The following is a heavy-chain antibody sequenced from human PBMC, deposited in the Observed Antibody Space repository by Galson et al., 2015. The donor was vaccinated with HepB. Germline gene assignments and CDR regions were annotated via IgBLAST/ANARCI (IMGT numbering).Heavy chain of an antibody. CDR1: EFILSMYW. CDR2: IKEDGSEK. Sequence: SLRLSCAASEFILSMYWMNWVRQAPGKGLEWVANIKEDGSEKNYVDSVKGRFTIARDNAKNSLYLQMNSLGAEDTAVYYCARVNRGEWYSFYYYGMDVWGGGTTLTVAP. CDR3: ARVNRGEWYSFYYYGMDV. J-gene: IGHJ6*04. V-gene: IGHV3-7*05. D-gene: IGHD1-14*01.